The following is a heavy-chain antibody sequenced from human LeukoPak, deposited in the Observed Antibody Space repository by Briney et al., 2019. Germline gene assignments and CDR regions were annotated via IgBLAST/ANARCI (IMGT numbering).Heavy chain of an antibody. D-gene: IGHD3-22*01. CDR3: ASDKAGSSGYL. CDR2: ISAFNGNT. Sequence: APVKVSCKASGGTFSSYAISWVRQAPGQGLEWMGWISAFNGNTNYAQKLQGRVTMTTDTSTSTAYMELRSLRSDDTAVYYCASDKAGSSGYLWGQGTLVIVSS. CDR1: GGTFSSYA. V-gene: IGHV1-18*01. J-gene: IGHJ5*02.